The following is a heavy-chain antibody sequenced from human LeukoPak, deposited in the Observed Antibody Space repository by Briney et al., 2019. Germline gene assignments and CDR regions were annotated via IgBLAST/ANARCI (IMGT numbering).Heavy chain of an antibody. Sequence: SETLSLTCTVSGGPISTPSHFWGWLLEPPGKGLEWIGSMYYSDSLYYNLYYNPSLKSRVTISVDTSKNQFYLRLSSVTAADTAVYYCASQARIAAAPDWFDPWGQGTLVTVSS. CDR3: ASQARIAAAPDWFDP. J-gene: IGHJ5*02. CDR1: GGPISTPSHF. V-gene: IGHV4-39*07. CDR2: MYYSDSL. D-gene: IGHD6-25*01.